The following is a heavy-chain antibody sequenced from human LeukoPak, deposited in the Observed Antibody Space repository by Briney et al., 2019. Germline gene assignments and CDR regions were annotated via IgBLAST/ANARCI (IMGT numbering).Heavy chain of an antibody. CDR3: ARVRNYYDSSGYPSYYFDY. V-gene: IGHV1-2*02. CDR1: GYTFTCYY. J-gene: IGHJ4*02. Sequence: ASVTVSFMSSGYTFTCYYMHWVRQAPGQGLEWMGWINHNSGSTNYAQKFQGRVTMTRDTSISTAYMELSRLRSDDTAVYYCARVRNYYDSSGYPSYYFDYWGQGTLVTVSS. CDR2: INHNSGST. D-gene: IGHD3-22*01.